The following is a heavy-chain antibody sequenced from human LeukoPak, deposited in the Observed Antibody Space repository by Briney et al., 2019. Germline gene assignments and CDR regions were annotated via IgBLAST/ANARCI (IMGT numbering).Heavy chain of an antibody. CDR3: ARRNYYDSSFDI. V-gene: IGHV4-59*08. Sequence: SETLSLTCTVSHGSISSYSWSWIRQTPEKGLEWIGYMYNSGSTNYNPSLKSRVTISVDTSKNQFSLKLSSVTAADTAVYYCARRNYYDSSFDIWGQGTMVTVSS. J-gene: IGHJ3*02. CDR2: MYNSGST. D-gene: IGHD3-22*01. CDR1: HGSISSYS.